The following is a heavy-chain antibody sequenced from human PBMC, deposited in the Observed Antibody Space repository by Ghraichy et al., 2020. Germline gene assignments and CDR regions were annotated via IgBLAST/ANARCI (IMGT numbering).Heavy chain of an antibody. Sequence: ASVKVSCKASGYTFTSYAMHWVRQAPGQRLEWMGWINAGNGNTKYSQKFQGRVTITRDTSASTAYMELSSLRSEDTAVYYCARDLWGGVGATETSGFHYFDYWGQGTLVTVSS. CDR2: INAGNGNT. J-gene: IGHJ4*02. CDR1: GYTFTSYA. D-gene: IGHD1-26*01. CDR3: ARDLWGGVGATETSGFHYFDY. V-gene: IGHV1-3*01.